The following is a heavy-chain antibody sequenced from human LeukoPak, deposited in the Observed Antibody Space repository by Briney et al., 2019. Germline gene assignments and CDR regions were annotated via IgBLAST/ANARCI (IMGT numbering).Heavy chain of an antibody. D-gene: IGHD4-17*01. Sequence: SVKVSCKASGGTFSGYAISWVRQAPGQGLEWMGGIIPIFGTANYAQKFQGRVTITADESTSTAYMELSSLRSEDTAVYYCASLMTTVTTVFDYWGQGTLVTVSS. CDR1: GGTFSGYA. CDR2: IIPIFGTA. J-gene: IGHJ4*02. V-gene: IGHV1-69*13. CDR3: ASLMTTVTTVFDY.